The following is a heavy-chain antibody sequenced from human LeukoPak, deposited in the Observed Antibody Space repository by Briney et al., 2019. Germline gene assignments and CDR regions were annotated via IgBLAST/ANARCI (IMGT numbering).Heavy chain of an antibody. CDR1: GGSISSSNW. D-gene: IGHD4-17*01. Sequence: PSGTLSLTCAVSGGSISSSNWWSWVRQPPGKGLEWIGEIYHSGSTNYNPSLKSRVTKSVDKSKNQFSLELSSVTAADTAVYYCAREPDYGVYYYYGMDVWGQGTTVTVSS. V-gene: IGHV4-4*02. CDR2: IYHSGST. J-gene: IGHJ6*02. CDR3: AREPDYGVYYYYGMDV.